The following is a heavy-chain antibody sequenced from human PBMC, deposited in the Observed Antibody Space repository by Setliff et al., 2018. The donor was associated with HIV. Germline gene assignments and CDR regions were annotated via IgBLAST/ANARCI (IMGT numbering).Heavy chain of an antibody. CDR3: ARLLNGYNSYDYYYMDV. J-gene: IGHJ6*03. CDR1: GYIFTNYW. Sequence: GESLKISCKASGYIFTNYWVGWVRQMPGNGLEWMGLIWPDDSDTMYSPSFQGQVTVSADKSISTTYLQWTSLKAPDSAMYYCARLLNGYNSYDYYYMDVWGKGSTVTVSS. D-gene: IGHD5-12*01. CDR2: IWPDDSDT. V-gene: IGHV5-51*01.